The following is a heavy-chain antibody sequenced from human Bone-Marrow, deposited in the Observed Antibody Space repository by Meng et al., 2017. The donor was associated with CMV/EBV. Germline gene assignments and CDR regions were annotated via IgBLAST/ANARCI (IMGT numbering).Heavy chain of an antibody. CDR2: IRYDGSNK. V-gene: IGHV3-30*02. CDR1: GFTFSSYG. CDR3: ARDMSDGKPPSGWYSGFAGRGMDV. J-gene: IGHJ6*02. Sequence: GESLKISCAASGFTFSSYGMHWVRQAPGKGLEWVAFIRYDGSNKYYADSVKGRFTISRDNSKNTLYLQMGSLRAEDMAVYYCARDMSDGKPPSGWYSGFAGRGMDVWGQGTTVTVSS. D-gene: IGHD6-19*01.